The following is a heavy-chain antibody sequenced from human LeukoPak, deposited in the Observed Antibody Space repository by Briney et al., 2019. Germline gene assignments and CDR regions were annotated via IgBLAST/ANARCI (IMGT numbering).Heavy chain of an antibody. CDR2: ISGSGGST. CDR3: AKDDEERWLPDY. CDR1: GFTFSSYA. D-gene: IGHD5-24*01. Sequence: PGRSLRLSCAASGFTFSSYAMSWVRQAPGKGLEWDSAISGSGGSTYYADSVKGRFTISRDNSKNTLYLQMNSLRAEDTAVYYCAKDDEERWLPDYWGQGTLVTVSS. J-gene: IGHJ4*02. V-gene: IGHV3-23*01.